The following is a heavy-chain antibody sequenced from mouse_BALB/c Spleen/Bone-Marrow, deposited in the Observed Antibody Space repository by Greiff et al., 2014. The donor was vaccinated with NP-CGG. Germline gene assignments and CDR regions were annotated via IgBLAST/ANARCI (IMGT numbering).Heavy chain of an antibody. CDR3: ARYGNYCYAMDY. V-gene: IGHV14-3*02. CDR1: GFNIKDTY. Sequence: EVQLQQSGAELVKPGASVKLSCTASGFNIKDTYMHWVKQRPEQGLEWIGRIDPANGNTKYDPKFQGKATITADTSSNTAYLQLSCLTSEDTAVYYCARYGNYCYAMDYWGQGTSVTVSS. CDR2: IDPANGNT. D-gene: IGHD2-1*01. J-gene: IGHJ4*01.